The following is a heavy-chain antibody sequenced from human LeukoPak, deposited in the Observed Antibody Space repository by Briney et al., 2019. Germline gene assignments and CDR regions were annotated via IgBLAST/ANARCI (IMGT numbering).Heavy chain of an antibody. Sequence: SETLSLTCTVSGGSISSSSYYWGWIRQPPGKGLEWIGSIYYSGSTYYNPSLKSRVTISVDTSKNQFSLKLSSVTAADTAVYYCARSRSWFGHYYYYYMDVWGKGTTVTVSS. V-gene: IGHV4-39*07. CDR2: IYYSGST. CDR1: GGSISSSSYY. CDR3: ARSRSWFGHYYYYYMDV. J-gene: IGHJ6*03. D-gene: IGHD6-13*01.